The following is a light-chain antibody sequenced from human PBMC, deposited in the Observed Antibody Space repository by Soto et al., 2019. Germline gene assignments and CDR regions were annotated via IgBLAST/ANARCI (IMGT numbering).Light chain of an antibody. CDR1: SSDVGGYNY. Sequence: QSALTQPASVSGSPGQSITISCTGTSSDVGGYNYVSWYQQHPGTAPKLMIYDVTNRPSGVSNRFSGSKSGNTASLSISGLQADDEADYYCSSYTRSSTLVFGTGTKLTVL. CDR2: DVT. V-gene: IGLV2-14*03. J-gene: IGLJ1*01. CDR3: SSYTRSSTLV.